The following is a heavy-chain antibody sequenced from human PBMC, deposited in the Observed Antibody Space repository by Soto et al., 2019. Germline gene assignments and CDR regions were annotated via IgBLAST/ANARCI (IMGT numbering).Heavy chain of an antibody. V-gene: IGHV3-23*01. CDR3: AKVRSNYYYYYGMDV. CDR1: GFAFTSFA. Sequence: GGSLRLSCAASGFAFTSFAMNLVPQGPGMGLEWVSCISGSGVSTYYADSVKGRFTISRDTSQNTLHLQMSSLRAGDTAVYYCAKVRSNYYYYYGMDVWGRGT. CDR2: ISGSGVST. J-gene: IGHJ6*02.